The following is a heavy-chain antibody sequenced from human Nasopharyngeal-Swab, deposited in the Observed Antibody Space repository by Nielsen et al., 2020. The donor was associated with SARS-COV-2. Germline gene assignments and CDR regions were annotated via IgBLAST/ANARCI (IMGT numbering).Heavy chain of an antibody. CDR2: ISSSGSTI. CDR3: ARNPDAFDI. CDR1: GFTFSSYA. Sequence: GESLKISCAASGFTFSSYAMSWIRQAPGKGLEWVSYISSSGSTIYYADSVKGRFTISRDNAKNSLYLQMNSLRAEDTAVYYCARNPDAFDIWGQGTMVTVSS. J-gene: IGHJ3*02. V-gene: IGHV3-11*04.